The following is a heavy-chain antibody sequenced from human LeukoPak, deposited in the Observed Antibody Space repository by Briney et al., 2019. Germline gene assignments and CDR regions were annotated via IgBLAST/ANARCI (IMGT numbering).Heavy chain of an antibody. CDR1: GFTFSSYS. D-gene: IGHD3-16*01. J-gene: IGHJ3*02. CDR2: ISSSSSTI. Sequence: PGGSLRLSCAASGFTFSSYSMNWVRQAPGKGLEWVSYISSSSSTIYYADSVKGRFTISRDNAKNSLYLQTNSLRAEDTAVYYCIGGSPGAAFDIWGQGTMVTVSS. V-gene: IGHV3-48*04. CDR3: IGGSPGAAFDI.